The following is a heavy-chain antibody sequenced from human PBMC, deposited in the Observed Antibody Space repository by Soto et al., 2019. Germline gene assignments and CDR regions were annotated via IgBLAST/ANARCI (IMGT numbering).Heavy chain of an antibody. CDR1: GFTFSISW. Sequence: EVHLVESGGGLVQPGGSLTLSCAASGFTFSISWMNWVRQAPGKGLEWVANIKGDGSEKYYVDSVKGRFTISRDNAKNSLYLQMNILRAEDTAVYYCAAGFPPDFWGQGTLVTVSS. V-gene: IGHV3-7*01. CDR2: IKGDGSEK. J-gene: IGHJ4*02. CDR3: AAGFPPDF. D-gene: IGHD2-21*01.